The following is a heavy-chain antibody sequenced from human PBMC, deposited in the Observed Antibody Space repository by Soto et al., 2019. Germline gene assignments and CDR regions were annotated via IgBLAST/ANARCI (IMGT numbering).Heavy chain of an antibody. D-gene: IGHD2-15*01. CDR1: AFTLSAYD. J-gene: IGHJ6*02. V-gene: IGHV3-13*05. CDR3: ARAYSGRLPRRADYYYAMDV. Sequence: GSLRLSCAASAFTLSAYDIHWVRQPNGKGLEWVSALGAADDPYYLGSVKGRFTISKENAKNSLYLQMNNLRAGDTAVYYCARAYSGRLPRRADYYYAMDVWGQGTTVTVSS. CDR2: LGAADDP.